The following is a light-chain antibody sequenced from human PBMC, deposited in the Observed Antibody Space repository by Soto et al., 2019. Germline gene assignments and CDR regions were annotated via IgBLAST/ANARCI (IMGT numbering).Light chain of an antibody. J-gene: IGKJ2*01. CDR3: QQIYSPPYT. Sequence: IPMTQSPSSLSPSVGDKVSISCRASKTISTYLNWYQQKPGKAPKLLIYESSILESGVPSRFSACGSGTDFTLTISSLQPEDFATFYCQQIYSPPYTFGQGTNLEIK. CDR1: KTISTY. CDR2: ESS. V-gene: IGKV1-39*01.